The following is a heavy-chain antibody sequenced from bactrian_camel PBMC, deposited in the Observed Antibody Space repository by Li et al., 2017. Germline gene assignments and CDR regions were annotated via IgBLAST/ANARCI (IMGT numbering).Heavy chain of an antibody. D-gene: IGHD1*01. V-gene: IGHV3S63*01. CDR3: AADPIPRGANWKVSRKAFPLEEHEYKH. J-gene: IGHJ4*01. CDR2: IRADGST. Sequence: HVQLVESGGGSVQAGGSRTLSCTASEFTFEDSDVGWYRQVPDFECEWISTIRADGSTTYADSVKGRFTISLGDAKNIVYLQMDSLKPEDTAMYYCAADPIPRGANWKVSRKAFPLEEHEYKHWGQGTQVTVST. CDR1: EFTFEDSD.